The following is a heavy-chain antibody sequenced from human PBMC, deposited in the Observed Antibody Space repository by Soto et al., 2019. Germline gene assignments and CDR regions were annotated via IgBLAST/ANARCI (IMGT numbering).Heavy chain of an antibody. J-gene: IGHJ4*02. CDR1: GFTFSNYW. V-gene: IGHV3-7*01. Sequence: GGFLRLSCAASGFTFSNYWMTWVRQAPGKGLEWVASINQNGGAMHYVDSVKGRFTVSRDNAKNSLYLQVNSLRAEDTAVFYCARVWNDGRFDYWGQGTLVTVSS. CDR3: ARVWNDGRFDY. D-gene: IGHD1-1*01. CDR2: INQNGGAM.